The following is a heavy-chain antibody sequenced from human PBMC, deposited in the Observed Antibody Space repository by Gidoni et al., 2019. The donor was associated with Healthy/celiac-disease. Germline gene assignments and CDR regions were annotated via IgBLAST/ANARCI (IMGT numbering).Heavy chain of an antibody. Sequence: EVYLLESGGGLVQPGGSLRLSCAASGFAFSSSAMTWVRQAPGKGLEWVSAISISGISTYYADSVKGRFTISRDNSMDTLYLQLNSLRAEDTAVYYCAKDRWGGEIWGPGTMVTVSS. CDR2: ISISGIST. J-gene: IGHJ3*02. CDR3: AKDRWGGEI. V-gene: IGHV3-23*01. CDR1: GFAFSSSA. D-gene: IGHD3-10*01.